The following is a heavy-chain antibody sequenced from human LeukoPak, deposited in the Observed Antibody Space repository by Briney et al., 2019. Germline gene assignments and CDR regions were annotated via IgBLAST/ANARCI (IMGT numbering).Heavy chain of an antibody. CDR3: AKPVIPSAYQGTYYMDV. Sequence: GGSLRLSCAASGLIFSSYGMHWVRQAPGEGLEWVAYVRHDESKTFYADSVKGRFTISRDNSKNTLYLQMHSLRAEDTALYYCAKPVIPSAYQGTYYMDVWGKGTTVTVSS. CDR1: GLIFSSYG. CDR2: VRHDESKT. V-gene: IGHV3-30*02. D-gene: IGHD3-16*01. J-gene: IGHJ6*03.